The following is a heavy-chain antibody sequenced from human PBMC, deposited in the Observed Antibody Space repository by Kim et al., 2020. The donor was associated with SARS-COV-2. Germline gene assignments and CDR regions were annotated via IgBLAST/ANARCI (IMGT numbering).Heavy chain of an antibody. CDR3: AREGPLYCSGGSCYSSGYYYGMDV. J-gene: IGHJ6*02. Sequence: GGSLRLSCAASGFTFSSYSMNWVRQAPGKGLEWVSSISSSSSYIYYADSVKDRFTISRDNAKNSLYLQMNSLRAEDTAVYYCAREGPLYCSGGSCYSSGYYYGMDVWGQGTTVTVS. CDR2: ISSSSSYI. CDR1: GFTFSSYS. V-gene: IGHV3-21*01. D-gene: IGHD2-15*01.